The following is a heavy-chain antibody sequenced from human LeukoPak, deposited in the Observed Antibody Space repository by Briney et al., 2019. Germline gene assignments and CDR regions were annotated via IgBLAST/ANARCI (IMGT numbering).Heavy chain of an antibody. V-gene: IGHV3-23*01. Sequence: GGSLRLSCAASGFTFSSYAMSWVRQAPGKGLEWVSAISGSGGSTYYADSVKGRFTISRNNSKNTLYLQMNSLRAEDTAVYYCAKGGRHYYDIPAPCYWGQGTLVTVSS. D-gene: IGHD3-22*01. CDR1: GFTFSSYA. CDR3: AKGGRHYYDIPAPCY. CDR2: ISGSGGST. J-gene: IGHJ4*02.